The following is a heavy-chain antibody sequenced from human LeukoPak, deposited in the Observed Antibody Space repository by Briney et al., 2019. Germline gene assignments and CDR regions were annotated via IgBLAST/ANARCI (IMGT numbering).Heavy chain of an antibody. CDR2: INPNSGGT. V-gene: IGHV1-2*02. CDR1: GYTFTDYY. D-gene: IGHD2-2*01. Sequence: ASVKVSCKASGYTFTDYYLHWVRRAPGQGLEYMGWINPNSGGTNYAQKFQGRVTMTRDTSISTAYMEVTSLRSDDTAVVYYCARQGRVPLAFDYWGQGTLVTVSS. CDR3: ARQGRVPLAFDY. J-gene: IGHJ4*02.